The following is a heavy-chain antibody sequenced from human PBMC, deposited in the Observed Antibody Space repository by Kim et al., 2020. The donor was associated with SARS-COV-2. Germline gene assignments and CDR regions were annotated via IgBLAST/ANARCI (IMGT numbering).Heavy chain of an antibody. Sequence: SLKSRVTISVDTSKNQFSLKLSSVTAADTAVYYCARGMAAAGANMYYFDYWGQGTLVTVSS. J-gene: IGHJ4*02. CDR3: ARGMAAAGANMYYFDY. D-gene: IGHD6-13*01. V-gene: IGHV4-34*01.